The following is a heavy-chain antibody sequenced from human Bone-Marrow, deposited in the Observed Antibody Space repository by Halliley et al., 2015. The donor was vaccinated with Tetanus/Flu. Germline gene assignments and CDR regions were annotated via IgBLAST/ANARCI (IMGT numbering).Heavy chain of an antibody. CDR2: ICYIGST. J-gene: IGHJ4*02. D-gene: IGHD2-15*01. V-gene: IGHV4-30-4*01. Sequence: GYICYIGSTYYNPSLKSRVTISEDTSKHQFSLKLSSMTVADTAVYYCASSRGVRGLHLKQFDYWGQGTLVTVSS. CDR3: ASSRGVRGLHLKQFDY.